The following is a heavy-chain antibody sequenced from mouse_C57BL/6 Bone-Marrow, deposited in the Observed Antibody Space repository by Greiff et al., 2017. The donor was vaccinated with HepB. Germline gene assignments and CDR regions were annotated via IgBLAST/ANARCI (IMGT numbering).Heavy chain of an antibody. J-gene: IGHJ1*03. CDR3: AISPSYYSNYWYFDV. CDR2: IYPRSGNT. V-gene: IGHV1-81*01. Sequence: QVQLQQSGAELARPGASVKLSCKASGYTFTSYGISWVKQRTGQGLEWIGEIYPRSGNTYYNEKFKGKATLTADKSSSTAYMELRSLTSEDSAVYFCAISPSYYSNYWYFDVWGTGTTVTVSS. D-gene: IGHD2-5*01. CDR1: GYTFTSYG.